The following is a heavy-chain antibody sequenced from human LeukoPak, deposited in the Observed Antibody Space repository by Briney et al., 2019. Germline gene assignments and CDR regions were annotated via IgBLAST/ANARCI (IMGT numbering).Heavy chain of an antibody. CDR3: ARGHYRFDY. CDR1: GFTFSSYG. J-gene: IGHJ4*02. Sequence: GGSLRLSCAASGFTFSSYGMHWVRQAPGKGLEWVANIKQDGSEKYYVDSVKGRFTISRDNAKNSLYLQMNSLRAEDTAVYYCARGHYRFDYWGQGTLVTVSS. D-gene: IGHD1-26*01. V-gene: IGHV3-7*01. CDR2: IKQDGSEK.